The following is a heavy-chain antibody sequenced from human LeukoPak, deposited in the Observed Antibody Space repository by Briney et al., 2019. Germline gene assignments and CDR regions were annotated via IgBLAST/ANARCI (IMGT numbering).Heavy chain of an antibody. V-gene: IGHV1-46*01. CDR3: ARDLAAAGSYNWFDP. Sequence: ASVKVSRKASGYTFTSYYMHWVRQAPGQGLEWMGIINPSGGSTSYAQKFQGRVTMTWDMSTSTVYMELSSLRSEDTAVYYCARDLAAAGSYNWFDPWGQGTLVTVSS. D-gene: IGHD6-13*01. CDR1: GYTFTSYY. J-gene: IGHJ5*02. CDR2: INPSGGST.